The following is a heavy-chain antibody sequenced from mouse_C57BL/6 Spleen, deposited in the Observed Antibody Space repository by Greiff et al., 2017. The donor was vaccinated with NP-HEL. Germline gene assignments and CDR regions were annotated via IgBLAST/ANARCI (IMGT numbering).Heavy chain of an antibody. V-gene: IGHV1-69*01. CDR1: GYTFTSYW. CDR3: ARSRYGNYFDY. D-gene: IGHD2-10*02. J-gene: IGHJ2*01. Sequence: QVQLQQPGAELVMPGASVKLSCKASGYTFTSYWMHWVKQRPGHGLEWIGEIDPSDSYTNYNQKFKGKSTLTVDKSSSTAYMQLSSLTSEDSSVYYCARSRYGNYFDYWGQGTTLTVSS. CDR2: IDPSDSYT.